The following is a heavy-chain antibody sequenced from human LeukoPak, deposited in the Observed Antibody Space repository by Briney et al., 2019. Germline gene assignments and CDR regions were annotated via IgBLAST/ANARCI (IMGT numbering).Heavy chain of an antibody. V-gene: IGHV1-18*04. D-gene: IGHD3-22*01. CDR2: ITPNNGNI. CDR1: GYTFTCYY. J-gene: IGHJ6*03. Sequence: ASVKVSCKASGYTFTCYYMPWVRQAPGQGLELMGWITPNNGNINYAQKFQGRFTMTTDTSTTTGYMELRSLRSDDTAVYYCARGGKYYYDSSGSFYYYYMDVWGKGTAVTISS. CDR3: ARGGKYYYDSSGSFYYYYMDV.